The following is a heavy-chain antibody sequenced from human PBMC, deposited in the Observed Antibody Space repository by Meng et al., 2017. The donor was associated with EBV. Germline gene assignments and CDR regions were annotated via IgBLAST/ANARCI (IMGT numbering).Heavy chain of an antibody. D-gene: IGHD5-18*01. V-gene: IGHV3-30*04. Sequence: QVQRVGSGGGVGQAGRSRRLSFAASGFTFSSYAMHGVRQAPGKGLEWVAVISYDGRNKYYAVSVKGRFTISRDNSKNTLYLQMNSLRAEDTAVYYCARDAVDTAMALTYTFGYWGQGTLVTVSS. CDR3: ARDAVDTAMALTYTFGY. J-gene: IGHJ4*02. CDR2: ISYDGRNK. CDR1: GFTFSSYA.